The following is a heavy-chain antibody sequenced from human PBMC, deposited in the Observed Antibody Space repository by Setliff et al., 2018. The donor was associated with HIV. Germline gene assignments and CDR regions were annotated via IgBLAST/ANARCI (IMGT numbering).Heavy chain of an antibody. J-gene: IGHJ4*02. D-gene: IGHD2-21*02. CDR3: AGPTAIPH. CDR2: IIPMYNIP. Sequence: SVKVSCKTSGGTLTNYVITWVRQAPGQGLEWMGIIIPMYNIPTYAQKFQGRVTITRDTSASTAYMELSSLRPEDTAVYYCAGPTAIPHWGQGTLVTVS. CDR1: GGTLTNYV. V-gene: IGHV1-69*04.